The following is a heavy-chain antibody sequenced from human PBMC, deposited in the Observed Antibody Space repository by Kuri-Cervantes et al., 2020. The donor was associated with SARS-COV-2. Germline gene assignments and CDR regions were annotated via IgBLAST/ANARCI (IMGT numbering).Heavy chain of an antibody. CDR2: INTNTGTP. V-gene: IGHV7-4-1*02. J-gene: IGHJ4*02. CDR1: GYTFTSYA. CDR3: ARGSSPFDY. D-gene: IGHD6-6*01. Sequence: ASVKVSCKASGYTFTSYAMNWVRQAPGQGLEWMGWINTNTGTPTYAQGFTGRFVFSLDPSVSTAYLQISSLKAADTAVYYCARGSSPFDYWGQGTLVTVSS.